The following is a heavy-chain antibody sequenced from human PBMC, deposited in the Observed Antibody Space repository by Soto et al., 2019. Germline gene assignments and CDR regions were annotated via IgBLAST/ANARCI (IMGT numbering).Heavy chain of an antibody. CDR1: GFTFSNYA. Sequence: QVQLVESGGGVVQPGRSLRLSCAASGFTFSNYAMHWVRQAPGKGLEWVAIISYGGSSKDYADSVKGRFTISRDDSRNQLYLERASLRAEDTAVYYCARDRAHILGFAYWGQGTLVTGSS. V-gene: IGHV3-30-3*01. CDR2: ISYGGSSK. D-gene: IGHD2-8*02. CDR3: ARDRAHILGFAY. J-gene: IGHJ4*02.